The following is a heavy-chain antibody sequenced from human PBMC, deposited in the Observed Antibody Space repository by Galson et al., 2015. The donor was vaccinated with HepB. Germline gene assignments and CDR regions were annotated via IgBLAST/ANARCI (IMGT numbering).Heavy chain of an antibody. D-gene: IGHD3-10*01. V-gene: IGHV3-66*02. J-gene: IGHJ6*02. Sequence: SLRLSCAASGFTVSSNYMSWVRQAPGKGLEWVSVIYSGGSTYYADSVKGRFTISRDNSKNTLYLQMNSLRAEDTAVYYCAREVLLWFGAAGGMDVWGQGTTVTVSS. CDR1: GFTVSSNY. CDR3: AREVLLWFGAAGGMDV. CDR2: IYSGGST.